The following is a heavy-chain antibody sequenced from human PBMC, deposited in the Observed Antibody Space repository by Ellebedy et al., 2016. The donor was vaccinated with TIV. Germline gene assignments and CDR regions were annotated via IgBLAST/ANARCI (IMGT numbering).Heavy chain of an antibody. Sequence: ASVKVSCXASGYPFISYAIHWVRQAPGQRLEWMGWINTGNGNTKYSQTFQGRVTISRDTSATTAYMELSSLMSEDTAVYYCATREWQDPMDVWGQGTTVTVSS. D-gene: IGHD3-3*01. J-gene: IGHJ6*02. CDR1: GYPFISYA. V-gene: IGHV1-3*04. CDR3: ATREWQDPMDV. CDR2: INTGNGNT.